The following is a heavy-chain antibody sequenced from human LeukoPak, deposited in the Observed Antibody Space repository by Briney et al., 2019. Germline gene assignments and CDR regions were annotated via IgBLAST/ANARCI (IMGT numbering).Heavy chain of an antibody. CDR2: INPNTGGT. V-gene: IGHV1-2*02. J-gene: IGHJ4*02. CDR1: GYTFTDYH. D-gene: IGHD5-24*01. CDR3: ARGGHGHTQNDY. Sequence: GASMTVSCKPSGYTFTDYHMHWVRQAPGQGLEWMGWINPNTGGTNYAQSFQGRVTMTRDTSIRTPYMKLSSLLSDDTALYYCARGGHGHTQNDYSRPGTLVTVSS.